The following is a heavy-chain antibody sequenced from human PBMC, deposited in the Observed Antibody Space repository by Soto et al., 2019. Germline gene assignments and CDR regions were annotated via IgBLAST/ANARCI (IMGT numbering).Heavy chain of an antibody. V-gene: IGHV3-23*01. CDR1: EIPFNNYA. J-gene: IGHJ4*02. D-gene: IGHD2-2*01. CDR3: AKGFCIRSSCSRGYFDS. CDR2: LSGGGTDT. Sequence: GGSLRLSCAASEIPFNNYAMSWVRQAPGKGLEWVSGLSGGGTDTYYADSVKGRCTISRDNSKNMVYLQMNNLRVEDTAVYFCAKGFCIRSSCSRGYFDSWGQGTLVTVSS.